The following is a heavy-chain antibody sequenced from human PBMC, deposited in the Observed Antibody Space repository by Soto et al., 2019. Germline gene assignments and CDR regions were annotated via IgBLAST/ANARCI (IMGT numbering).Heavy chain of an antibody. V-gene: IGHV1-18*01. CDR2: IAAYNGNP. Sequence: GAPVKVSFKASGYRFTTYIISWVRQTAGQGLEWMGWIAAYNGNPNYPQNLQGRVTMTIDPSTSTAYMELSSLRSEDTAVYYCASGPSPTILLPWTWFDPWGQGTLVTVS. CDR3: ASGPSPTILLPWTWFDP. CDR1: GYRFTTYI. D-gene: IGHD2-15*01. J-gene: IGHJ5*02.